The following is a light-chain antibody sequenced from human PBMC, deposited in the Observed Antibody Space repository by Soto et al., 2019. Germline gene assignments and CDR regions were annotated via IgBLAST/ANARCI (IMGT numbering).Light chain of an antibody. Sequence: EIVLTQSPGTLSLSPGERATLSCRASQSVINSYLAWYQQKPGQAPRLLIYGPSSRATGIPDRFSGSGSGTDFTLTISRLEPDDSAVYYCQQYGSSPRTFGGGTKVEIK. V-gene: IGKV3-20*01. J-gene: IGKJ4*01. CDR3: QQYGSSPRT. CDR1: QSVINSY. CDR2: GPS.